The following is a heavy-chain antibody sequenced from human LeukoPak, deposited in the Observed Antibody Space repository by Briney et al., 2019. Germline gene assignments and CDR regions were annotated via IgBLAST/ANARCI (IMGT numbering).Heavy chain of an antibody. CDR2: ISGSGGST. CDR3: AKARITIFGVAAYYFDY. D-gene: IGHD3-3*01. Sequence: PGGSLRLSCAASGFTFSSYAMSWVRQAPGKGLEWVSAISGSGGSTYYADSVKGRFTISRDNSKNTLYLQMNSLRAEDTAVYYCAKARITIFGVAAYYFDYWGQGTLVTVSP. CDR1: GFTFSSYA. J-gene: IGHJ4*02. V-gene: IGHV3-23*01.